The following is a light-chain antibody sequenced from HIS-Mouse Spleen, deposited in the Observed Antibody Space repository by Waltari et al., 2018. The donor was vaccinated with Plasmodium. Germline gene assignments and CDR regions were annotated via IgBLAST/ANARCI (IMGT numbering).Light chain of an antibody. CDR3: QQYNNWSVT. CDR2: GAS. CDR1: QSFSSN. V-gene: IGKV3-15*01. Sequence: EIVITQSPATLPVSPGETATLTCRASQSFSSNLTWYQQKPGQAPRLLIYGASTMANGITARYSGSGSGTEFTLTISSLQSEDFAVYYCQQYNNWSVTFGPGTKVDIK. J-gene: IGKJ3*01.